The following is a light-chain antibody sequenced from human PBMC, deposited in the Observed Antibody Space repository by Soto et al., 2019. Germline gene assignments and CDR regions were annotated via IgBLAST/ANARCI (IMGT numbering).Light chain of an antibody. Sequence: EIVLTQSPGTLSLSPGERATLSCRASQSVSSSYLAWYQQKPGQAPRLLIYAASRRATGIPDRFSGSGSGTDFILTISRLEPEDFAVYYCQQYGSSPPLTFGGGTKVEIK. J-gene: IGKJ4*01. CDR2: AAS. V-gene: IGKV3-20*01. CDR1: QSVSSSY. CDR3: QQYGSSPPLT.